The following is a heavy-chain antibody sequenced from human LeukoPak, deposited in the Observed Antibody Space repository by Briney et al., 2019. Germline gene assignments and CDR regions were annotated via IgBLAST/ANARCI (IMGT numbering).Heavy chain of an antibody. D-gene: IGHD1-26*01. Sequence: SETLSLTCTVSGGSISSYYWSWIRQPAGKGLEWIGRIYTSGSTNYNLSLKSRVTMSVDTSKNQFSLKLSSVTAADTAVYYCAKEDSGSYYYAFDIWGQGTMVTVSS. J-gene: IGHJ3*02. CDR1: GGSISSYY. CDR2: IYTSGST. V-gene: IGHV4-4*07. CDR3: AKEDSGSYYYAFDI.